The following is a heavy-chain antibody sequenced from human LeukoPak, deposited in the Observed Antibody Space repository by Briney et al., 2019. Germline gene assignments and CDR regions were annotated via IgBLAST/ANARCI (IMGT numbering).Heavy chain of an antibody. CDR1: GGSISSSSYY. V-gene: IGHV4-39*07. D-gene: IGHD6-19*01. CDR2: IYYSGST. CDR3: ARGGLQWLPN. J-gene: IGHJ4*02. Sequence: SETLSLTCTVSGGSISSSSYYWGWIRQPPRKGLEWIGSIYYSGSTNYNPSLKSRVTISVDTSKNQFSLKLSSVTAADTAVYYCARGGLQWLPNWGQGTLVTVSS.